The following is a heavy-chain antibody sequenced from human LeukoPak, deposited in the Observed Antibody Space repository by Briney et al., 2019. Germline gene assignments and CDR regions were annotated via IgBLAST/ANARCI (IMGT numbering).Heavy chain of an antibody. V-gene: IGHV4-59*01. CDR1: GGSISSYY. CDR2: IYYSGST. J-gene: IGHJ4*02. D-gene: IGHD3-22*01. Sequence: PSETLSLTCTVSGGSISSYYWSWIRQPPGKGLEWIGYIYYSGSTNYNPSLKSRVTISVDTSKNQFSLKLRSVTAADTAVYYCARGYDSSGYYTGYFDYWGQGTLVTVSS. CDR3: ARGYDSSGYYTGYFDY.